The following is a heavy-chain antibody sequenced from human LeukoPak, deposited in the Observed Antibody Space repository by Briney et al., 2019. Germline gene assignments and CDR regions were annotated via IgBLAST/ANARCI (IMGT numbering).Heavy chain of an antibody. J-gene: IGHJ1*01. Sequence: ASVKVSCKASGYTFTSYDINWVRQATGQGLEWMGWMNPNSGNTGYAQKFQGRVTMTRNTSISTAYMELSSLRSEDTAVYYCARGPASDYYDSSGYLFQHWGQGTLVTVSS. D-gene: IGHD3-22*01. CDR1: GYTFTSYD. CDR3: ARGPASDYYDSSGYLFQH. V-gene: IGHV1-8*01. CDR2: MNPNSGNT.